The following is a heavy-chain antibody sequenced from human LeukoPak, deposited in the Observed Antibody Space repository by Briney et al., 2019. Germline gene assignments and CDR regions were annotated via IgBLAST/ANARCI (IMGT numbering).Heavy chain of an antibody. CDR1: GGSISSYY. J-gene: IGHJ4*02. CDR3: VGGFARLEVYY. Sequence: SETLSLTCTVSGGSISSYYWSWIRRPAGKGLEWIGRINSSGSPNYNPSLKSRVTMSVDTSKNQFSLKLTSVTAADTAMYYCVGGFARLEVYYWGQGTLVTVSS. V-gene: IGHV4-4*07. D-gene: IGHD1-1*01. CDR2: INSSGSP.